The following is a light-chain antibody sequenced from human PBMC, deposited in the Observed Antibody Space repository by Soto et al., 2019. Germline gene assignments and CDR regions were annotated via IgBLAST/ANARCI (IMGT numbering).Light chain of an antibody. CDR1: QNIGNY. CDR3: QQSHTSPRT. CDR2: AAS. J-gene: IGKJ1*01. Sequence: DLPMTQSPSSLSASIGDRVTIACRASQNIGNYLNWFQQKPGKAPKLLVYAASTLQSGVPSRFTGSGSGTDFSLTISSLQPEDFATYFCQQSHTSPRTFGPGTRVEI. V-gene: IGKV1-39*01.